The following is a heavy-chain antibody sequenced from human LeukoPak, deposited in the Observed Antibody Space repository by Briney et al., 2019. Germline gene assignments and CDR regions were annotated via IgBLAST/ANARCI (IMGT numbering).Heavy chain of an antibody. CDR2: IFYSGST. V-gene: IGHV4-59*01. J-gene: IGHJ4*02. CDR3: TTGNHYLDY. Sequence: SETLSLTCIVSGVSLNNYYWTWIRQPPGKGLEWIGYIFYSGSTNYNPSLKSRVTISIDTSKNQFSLKRNSVTTADTAVYYCTTGNHYLDYWGQGTLVTVSS. CDR1: GVSLNNYY. D-gene: IGHD1-26*01.